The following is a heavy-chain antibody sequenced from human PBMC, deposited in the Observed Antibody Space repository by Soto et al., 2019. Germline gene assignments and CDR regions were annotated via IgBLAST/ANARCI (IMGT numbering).Heavy chain of an antibody. CDR1: GYTFTIYG. J-gene: IGHJ4*02. CDR2: ISGYNGNT. CDR3: ARVDYYDSSGYYGY. V-gene: IGHV1-18*04. D-gene: IGHD3-22*01. Sequence: QAQLVQSGAEVKKPGASVKVSCKASGYTFTIYGISWVRQAPGQGLEWMGWISGYNGNTDYAQNLQDRVTLTTDASTSSGYMELRSLRSDYTAGYYCARVDYYDSSGYYGYLGQGTVITVSS.